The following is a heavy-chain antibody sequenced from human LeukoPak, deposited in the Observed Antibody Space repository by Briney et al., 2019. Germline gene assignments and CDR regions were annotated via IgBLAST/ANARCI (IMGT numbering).Heavy chain of an antibody. Sequence: PSETLSLTCTVSGGSISSYYWSWIRQPPGKGLEWIGHIYYSGSTYYNPSLKSRVTASIDTSKNQFSLKMSSVTAADTAVYYCVREVKGYGSSWYQNWFDPWGQGTLVTVSS. CDR3: VREVKGYGSSWYQNWFDP. V-gene: IGHV4-59*04. J-gene: IGHJ5*02. D-gene: IGHD6-13*01. CDR2: IYYSGST. CDR1: GGSISSYY.